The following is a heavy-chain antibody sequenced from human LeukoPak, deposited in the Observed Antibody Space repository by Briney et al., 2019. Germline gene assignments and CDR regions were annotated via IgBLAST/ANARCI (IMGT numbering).Heavy chain of an antibody. D-gene: IGHD3-3*01. J-gene: IGHJ3*02. CDR2: IYYSGST. V-gene: IGHV4-61*01. CDR1: GGSISSGSYF. CDR3: ARDLSYYDFWSGYHADAFDI. Sequence: SETLSLTCTVSGGSISSGSYFWSWIRQPAGKGLEWIGYIYYSGSTNYNPSLKSRVTISVDTSKNQFSLKLSSVTAADTAVYYCARDLSYYDFWSGYHADAFDIWGQGTMVTVSS.